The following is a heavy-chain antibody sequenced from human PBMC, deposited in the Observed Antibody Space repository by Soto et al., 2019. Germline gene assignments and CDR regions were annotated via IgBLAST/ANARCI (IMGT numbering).Heavy chain of an antibody. D-gene: IGHD3-22*01. CDR3: ASSPNYYDSSGYYTGYAFDI. V-gene: IGHV3-21*01. Sequence: PGWSLRLSCASSVFTFISYSMNWVRQAPGKGLEWVSSISSSSSYIYYADSVKGRFTISRDNAKNSLYLQMNSLRAEDTAVYYCASSPNYYDSSGYYTGYAFDIWGQGTMVTVSS. CDR2: ISSSSSYI. CDR1: VFTFISYS. J-gene: IGHJ3*02.